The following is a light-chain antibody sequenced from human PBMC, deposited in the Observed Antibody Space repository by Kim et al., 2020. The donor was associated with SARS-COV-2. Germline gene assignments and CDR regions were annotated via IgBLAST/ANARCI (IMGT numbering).Light chain of an antibody. CDR1: QSVSSTY. J-gene: IGKJ5*01. CDR3: QQYGDSPLIT. CDR2: GAS. V-gene: IGKV3-20*01. Sequence: PGERATLSCRASQSVSSTYLAWYQQKPGQTPRLLIYGASSRATGIPDRFSGSGSGTDFTLTISRLEPEDFAVYYCQQYGDSPLITFGQGTRLEIK.